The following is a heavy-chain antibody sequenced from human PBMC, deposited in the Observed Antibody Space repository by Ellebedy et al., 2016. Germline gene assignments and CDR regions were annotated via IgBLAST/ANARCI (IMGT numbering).Heavy chain of an antibody. CDR3: ARDILWRYYDFWSGGGYFDY. J-gene: IGHJ4*02. CDR2: IGTAGDT. D-gene: IGHD3-3*01. Sequence: GESLKISXAASGFTFSSYDMHWVRQATGKGLEWVSAIGTAGDTYYPGSVKGRFTISRENAKNSLYLQMNSLRAGDTAVYYCARDILWRYYDFWSGGGYFDYWGQGTLVTVSS. V-gene: IGHV3-13*01. CDR1: GFTFSSYD.